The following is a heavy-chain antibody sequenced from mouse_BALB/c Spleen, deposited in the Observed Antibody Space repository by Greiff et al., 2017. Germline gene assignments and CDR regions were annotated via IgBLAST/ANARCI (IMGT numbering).Heavy chain of an antibody. CDR1: GFTFSDYY. CDR2: ISDGGSYT. Sequence: EVMLVESGGGLVKPGGSLKLSCAASGFTFSDYYMYWVRQTPEKRLEWVATISDGGSYTYYPDSVKGRFTISRDNAKNNLYLQMSSLKSEDTAMYYCARDETYGNAMDYWGQGTSVTVSS. J-gene: IGHJ4*01. CDR3: ARDETYGNAMDY. D-gene: IGHD2-1*01. V-gene: IGHV5-4*02.